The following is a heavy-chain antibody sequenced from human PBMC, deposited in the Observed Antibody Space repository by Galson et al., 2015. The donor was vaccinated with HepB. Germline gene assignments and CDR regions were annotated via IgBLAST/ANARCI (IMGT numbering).Heavy chain of an antibody. CDR3: ARVSRDYYYDSSGYNGAFDI. V-gene: IGHV1-18*01. CDR2: ISAYNGNT. CDR1: GYTFTRYG. D-gene: IGHD3-22*01. Sequence: SVKVSCKASGYTFTRYGISWVRQAPGQGLEWMGWISAYNGNTNCAQKLQGRVTMTTDTSTSTAYMELRSLRSDDTAVYYCARVSRDYYYDSSGYNGAFDIWGQGTMVTVSS. J-gene: IGHJ3*02.